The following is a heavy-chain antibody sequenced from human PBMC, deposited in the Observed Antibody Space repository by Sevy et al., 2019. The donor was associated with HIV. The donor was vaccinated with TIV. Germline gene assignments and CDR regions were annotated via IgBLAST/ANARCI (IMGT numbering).Heavy chain of an antibody. CDR2: INPNSGGT. J-gene: IGHJ6*02. D-gene: IGHD3-10*01. CDR3: ARGFYGSGSYYRNYGMDV. Sequence: ASVRVSCKASGYTFTGYYMHWVRQAPGQGLAWMGRINPNSGGTNYAQKFQGRVTMTRDTSISTAYMELSRLRSDDTAVYYCARGFYGSGSYYRNYGMDVWGQGTTVTVSS. V-gene: IGHV1-2*06. CDR1: GYTFTGYY.